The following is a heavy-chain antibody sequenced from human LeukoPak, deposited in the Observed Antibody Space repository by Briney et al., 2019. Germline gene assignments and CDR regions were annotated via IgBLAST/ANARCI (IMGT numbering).Heavy chain of an antibody. V-gene: IGHV3-66*01. CDR1: GFTVSSNY. CDR3: ARDRGTYDFWSGYYSNYYFDY. J-gene: IGHJ4*02. Sequence: GGSLRLSCAASGFTVSSNYMSWVRQAPGKGLEWVSVIYSGGSTYYADSVKGRFTIPRDNSKNTLYLQMNTLRAEDTAVYYCARDRGTYDFWSGYYSNYYFDYWGQGTLVTVSS. D-gene: IGHD3-3*01. CDR2: IYSGGST.